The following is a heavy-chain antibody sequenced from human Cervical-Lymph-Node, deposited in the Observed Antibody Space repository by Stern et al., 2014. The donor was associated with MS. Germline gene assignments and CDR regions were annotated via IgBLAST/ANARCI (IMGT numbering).Heavy chain of an antibody. V-gene: IGHV3-7*01. D-gene: IGHD5-18*01. CDR2: RQQERTEK. CDR3: ARDRRGIHWFDP. CDR1: GFTFRDYW. J-gene: IGHJ5*02. Sequence: EDQLVESGGGLVQPGGSLRLSCAASGFTFRDYWMSWVRQASGKRLEWVVNRQQERTEKSYCDSVKGRCTIARDNAKNSLYRQMNSLRAEDTAVYYCARDRRGIHWFDPWGRGTLVTVSS.